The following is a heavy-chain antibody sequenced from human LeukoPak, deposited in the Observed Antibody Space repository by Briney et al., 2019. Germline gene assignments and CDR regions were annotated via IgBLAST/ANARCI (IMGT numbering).Heavy chain of an antibody. J-gene: IGHJ4*02. V-gene: IGHV4-34*01. D-gene: IGHD6-13*01. CDR1: GGSFSGYY. CDR3: ARGFYSSSWYFSPEFDY. Sequence: SETLSLTCAVYGGSFSGYYWSWIRQPPGKGLEWIGEINHSGSTNYNPSLKSRVTISVDTSKNQFSLKLSSVTAADTAVYYCARGFYSSSWYFSPEFDYWGQGTLVTVSS. CDR2: INHSGST.